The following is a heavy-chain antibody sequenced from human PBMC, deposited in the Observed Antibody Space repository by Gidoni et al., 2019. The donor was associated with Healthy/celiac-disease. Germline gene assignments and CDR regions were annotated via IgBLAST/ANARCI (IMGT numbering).Heavy chain of an antibody. J-gene: IGHJ3*02. Sequence: QITLKESGPTLVKPTQTLTLICTFSGFSLSTSGVGVGWIRQPPGKALEWLALIYWDDDKRYSPSLKSRLTITKDTSKNQVVLTMTNMDPVDTATYYCAHRHRPGEWELRLPALDIWGQGTMVTVSS. CDR3: AHRHRPGEWELRLPALDI. D-gene: IGHD1-26*01. CDR1: GFSLSTSGVG. CDR2: IYWDDDK. V-gene: IGHV2-5*02.